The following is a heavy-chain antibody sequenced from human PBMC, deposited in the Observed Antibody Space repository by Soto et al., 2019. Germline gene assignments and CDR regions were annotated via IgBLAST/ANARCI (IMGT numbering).Heavy chain of an antibody. J-gene: IGHJ4*02. V-gene: IGHV5-51*01. CDR2: IHPADSDT. D-gene: IGHD3-22*01. CDR1: IYSFTRYW. Sequence: EVQLVQSGAEVKKPGESLKISCKDSIYSFTRYWIGWVRQMPGKGLEWMGIIHPADSDTRYSPSFRGQVTISADKSINTAYLQWSSLTASDSAMYYCARQYSSHDPTNYFDYWGQGTLVIVSS. CDR3: ARQYSSHDPTNYFDY.